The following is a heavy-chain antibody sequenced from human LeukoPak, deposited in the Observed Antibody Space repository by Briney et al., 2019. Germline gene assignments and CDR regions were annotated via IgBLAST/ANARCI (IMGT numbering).Heavy chain of an antibody. CDR1: GYTFANYG. CDR2: ISAYNGNT. Sequence: ASVKVSCKASGYTFANYGITWVRQAPGQGLEWMGWISAYNGNTNYAQNLQGRVTMTTDTSTSTAYMELRSLRSEDTAVYYCARKLGSEGLYDFWSGYAFDYWGQGTLVTVSS. CDR3: ARKLGSEGLYDFWSGYAFDY. V-gene: IGHV1-18*01. J-gene: IGHJ4*02. D-gene: IGHD3-3*01.